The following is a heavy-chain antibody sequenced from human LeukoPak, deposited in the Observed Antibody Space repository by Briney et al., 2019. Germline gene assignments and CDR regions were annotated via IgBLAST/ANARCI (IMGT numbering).Heavy chain of an antibody. D-gene: IGHD2-15*01. J-gene: IGHJ4*02. Sequence: KSGVSLRLSCAASGFTFSSYGMHWVRQAPGKGLEWVAFIRYDGSNKYYADSVKGRFTISRDNSKNTLYLQMNSLRAEDTAVYYCRVAASEFDYWGQGTLVTVSS. CDR1: GFTFSSYG. CDR2: IRYDGSNK. V-gene: IGHV3-30*02. CDR3: RVAASEFDY.